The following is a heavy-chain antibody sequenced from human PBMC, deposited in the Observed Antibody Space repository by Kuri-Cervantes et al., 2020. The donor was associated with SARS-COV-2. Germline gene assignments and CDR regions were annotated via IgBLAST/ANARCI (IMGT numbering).Heavy chain of an antibody. CDR2: IKPDESEK. J-gene: IGHJ1*01. CDR3: AKDYYDSGNIFQH. Sequence: GESLKISCAASGFTIGSYWMTWVRQAPGKGLEWVANIKPDESEKYYVESVKGRFTISRDSAKNSLYLEMNSLRDADTAVYYCAKDYYDSGNIFQHWGQGTLVTVSS. CDR1: GFTIGSYW. V-gene: IGHV3-7*01. D-gene: IGHD3-22*01.